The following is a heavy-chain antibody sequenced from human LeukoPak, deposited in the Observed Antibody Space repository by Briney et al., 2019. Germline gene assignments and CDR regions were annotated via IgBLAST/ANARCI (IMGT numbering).Heavy chain of an antibody. CDR3: ARDFGGSRDY. J-gene: IGHJ4*02. CDR1: GFTFSSYS. CDR2: INSDGSTI. Sequence: GGSLRLSCAASGFTFSSYSMNWVSQAPGKGLVWVSRINSDGSTINYADSVKGRFTISRDNAKNTLYLQMNSLRAEDTAVYYCARDFGGSRDYWGQGTLVTVSS. D-gene: IGHD3-10*01. V-gene: IGHV3-74*01.